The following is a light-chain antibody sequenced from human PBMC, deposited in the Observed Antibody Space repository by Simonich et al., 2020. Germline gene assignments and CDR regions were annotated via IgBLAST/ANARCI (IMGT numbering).Light chain of an antibody. Sequence: QSALTQPRSVSGSPGQSVTIPCTGTSSDVGGHNYVSLHQQHPGKAPKLMIYDVSKRPSGVPDRFSGSKSGNTASRTISVLQAEEEADYYCCSYAGSYTLVFGGGTKLTVL. CDR1: SSDVGGHNY. CDR2: DVS. CDR3: CSYAGSYTLV. V-gene: IGLV2-11*01. J-gene: IGLJ2*01.